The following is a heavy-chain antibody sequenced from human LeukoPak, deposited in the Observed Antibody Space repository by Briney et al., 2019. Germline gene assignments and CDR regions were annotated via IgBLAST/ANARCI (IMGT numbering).Heavy chain of an antibody. Sequence: SETLSLTCTVSGYSISSGYYWGWIRQPPGKGLEWIGSIYHSGSTYYNLSLKSRVTISVDTSKNQFSLKLSSVTAADTAVYYCARLFARYCSSTSCSGAEYFQHWGQGTPVTVSS. CDR2: IYHSGST. D-gene: IGHD2-2*01. CDR3: ARLFARYCSSTSCSGAEYFQH. J-gene: IGHJ1*01. CDR1: GYSISSGYY. V-gene: IGHV4-38-2*02.